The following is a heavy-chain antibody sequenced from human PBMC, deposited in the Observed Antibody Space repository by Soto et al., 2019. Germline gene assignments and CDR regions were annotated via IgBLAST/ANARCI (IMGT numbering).Heavy chain of an antibody. CDR3: AGRANAGGYMDV. D-gene: IGHD3-10*01. V-gene: IGHV4-39*01. CDR2: IYYSGST. CDR1: GGSISSSSYY. J-gene: IGHJ6*03. Sequence: QLQLQESGPGLVKPSETLSLTCTVSGGSISSSSYYWGWIRQPPGKGLEWIGSIYYSGSTYYNPSLKSRLTISGDTSKNQCSLKLSSVTAADTAVYYCAGRANAGGYMDVWGKGTTVTVSS.